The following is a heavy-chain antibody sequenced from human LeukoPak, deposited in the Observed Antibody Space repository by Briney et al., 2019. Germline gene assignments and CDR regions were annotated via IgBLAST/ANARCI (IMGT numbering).Heavy chain of an antibody. D-gene: IGHD6-19*01. Sequence: GGSLRLSCAASGFTFSSYAMHWVRQAPGKGLEWVALISYDGNNKYYSDSVKGRFTISRDNAKNTLYLQMNSLRAEDTAVYYCARDLWLVPNAFDIWGQGTMVTVSS. J-gene: IGHJ3*02. V-gene: IGHV3-30*04. CDR2: ISYDGNNK. CDR1: GFTFSSYA. CDR3: ARDLWLVPNAFDI.